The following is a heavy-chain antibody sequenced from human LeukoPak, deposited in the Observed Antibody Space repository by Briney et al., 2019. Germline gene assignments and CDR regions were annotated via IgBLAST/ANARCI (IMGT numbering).Heavy chain of an antibody. D-gene: IGHD3-22*01. J-gene: IGHJ5*02. Sequence: SETLSLTCTVSGNSISSGDNYWSWIRQPAGKGLEWIGRIYTSGSTNYNPSLKSRVTISGDTSKNQFSLRLSSVTAADTAVYYCAKSTMIVGGDNWFDPWGQGTLVTVSS. CDR1: GNSISSGDNY. CDR3: AKSTMIVGGDNWFDP. V-gene: IGHV4-61*02. CDR2: IYTSGST.